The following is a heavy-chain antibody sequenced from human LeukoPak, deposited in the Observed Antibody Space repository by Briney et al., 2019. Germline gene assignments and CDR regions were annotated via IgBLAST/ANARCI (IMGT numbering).Heavy chain of an antibody. J-gene: IGHJ5*02. D-gene: IGHD4-17*01. CDR1: GGTFSSYA. CDR2: ISPNSGGT. CDR3: ARGRIDYGVRGWFDP. V-gene: IGHV1-2*02. Sequence: ASVKVSCKASGGTFSSYAISWVRQAPGQGLEWMGWISPNSGGTNYAQKFQGRVTMTRDTSISTAYMELSRLRSDDTAVYYCARGRIDYGVRGWFDPWGQGTLVTVSS.